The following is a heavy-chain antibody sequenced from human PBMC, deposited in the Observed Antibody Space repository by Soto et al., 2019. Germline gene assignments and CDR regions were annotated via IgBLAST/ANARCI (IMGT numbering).Heavy chain of an antibody. CDR3: AREGGKKGPYYSDSSVSYSAMDV. CDR2: IIPLFGSA. Sequence: QVQLVQSGAEVKKPGSSVKVSCKASGGTFSSYALSWVRQAPGQGLEWMGGIIPLFGSANYAQKFQGRVRMTADEWTSAAYIGPSSLRSEDRAVYYCAREGGKKGPYYSDSSVSYSAMDVWGQGTTVTVSS. J-gene: IGHJ6*02. V-gene: IGHV1-69*01. D-gene: IGHD3-22*01. CDR1: GGTFSSYA.